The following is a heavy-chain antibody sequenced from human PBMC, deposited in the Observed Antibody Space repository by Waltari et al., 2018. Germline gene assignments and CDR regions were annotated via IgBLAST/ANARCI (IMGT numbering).Heavy chain of an antibody. CDR3: VKDLSYSGSF. D-gene: IGHD1-26*01. Sequence: EMQLVESGGGLVQPWGSLRLSCVASGFTFSSYWMHWVRQAPEKGLVWVARINSDGITTNYADSVKGRFTISRDNAKNTVYLQMNSLRAEDTALYYCVKDLSYSGSFWGQGTPVTVSS. CDR1: GFTFSSYW. J-gene: IGHJ4*02. CDR2: INSDGITT. V-gene: IGHV3-74*01.